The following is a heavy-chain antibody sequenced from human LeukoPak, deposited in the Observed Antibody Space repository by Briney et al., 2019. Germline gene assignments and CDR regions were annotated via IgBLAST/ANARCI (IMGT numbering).Heavy chain of an antibody. J-gene: IGHJ3*02. CDR1: GGSFSGYY. V-gene: IGHV4-34*01. CDR3: ARSGSYFVDLGAFDI. D-gene: IGHD1-26*01. Sequence: SETLSLTCAVYGGSFSGYYWSWIRQPPGKGLEWIGEINHSGSTNYNPSLKSRVTISVDTPKNQFSLKLSSVTAADTAVYYCARSGSYFVDLGAFDIWGQGTMVTVSS. CDR2: INHSGST.